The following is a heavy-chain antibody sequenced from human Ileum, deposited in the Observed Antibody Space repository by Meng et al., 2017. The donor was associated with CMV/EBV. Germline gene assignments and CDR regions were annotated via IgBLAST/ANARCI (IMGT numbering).Heavy chain of an antibody. Sequence: GASLKISWAGSGFTFSSYFMNWVRQPPGKGLEWVSSITSSSSYIFYADSVKGRFTISRDNAKNSLYLQMNSLRAEDTAVYYCTRDDLGSNWGQGTLVTVSS. CDR2: ITSSSSYI. CDR3: TRDDLGSN. J-gene: IGHJ4*02. CDR1: GFTFSSYF. V-gene: IGHV3-21*01.